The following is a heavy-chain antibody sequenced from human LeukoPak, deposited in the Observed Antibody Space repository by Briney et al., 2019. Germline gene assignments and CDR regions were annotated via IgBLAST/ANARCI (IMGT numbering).Heavy chain of an antibody. CDR1: GYTFTSYY. V-gene: IGHV1-2*02. CDR3: ARALYTSRSYLATFSPTNFDY. D-gene: IGHD6-13*01. J-gene: IGHJ4*02. CDR2: ISAYNGNT. Sequence: ASVKVSCKASGYTFTSYYIHWVRQAPGQGLEWMGWISAYNGNTNYAQKFQGRVTMTRDTSISTPYMELSWLRSDDTAVYYCARALYTSRSYLATFSPTNFDYWGQGTLVTVSS.